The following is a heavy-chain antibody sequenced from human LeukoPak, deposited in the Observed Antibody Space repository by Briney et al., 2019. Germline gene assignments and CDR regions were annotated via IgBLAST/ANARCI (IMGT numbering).Heavy chain of an antibody. Sequence: ASVKVSCKASGYTFTSYGISWVRQAPGQGLEWMGWISAYNGNTNYAQKLQGRITMTTDTSTSTAYMELRSLRSDDTAVYYCARKLGYCSGGSCYLCDYWGQGTLVTVSS. J-gene: IGHJ4*02. V-gene: IGHV1-18*01. CDR2: ISAYNGNT. CDR1: GYTFTSYG. D-gene: IGHD2-15*01. CDR3: ARKLGYCSGGSCYLCDY.